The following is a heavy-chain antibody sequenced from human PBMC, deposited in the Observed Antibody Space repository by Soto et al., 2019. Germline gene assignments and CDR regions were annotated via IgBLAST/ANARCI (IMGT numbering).Heavy chain of an antibody. CDR3: ARADYYDSSGFYYDC. Sequence: QVQLVQSGAEVKKPGASVKVSCKASGYIFTNHYIHWVRQAPGQGLEWMGIINPSGGSTNYLQKFQVRITMTRETSTSTVYMELSSLRSEDTAVYFCARADYYDSSGFYYDCWGQGTLVTVSS. CDR2: INPSGGST. V-gene: IGHV1-46*01. J-gene: IGHJ4*02. D-gene: IGHD3-22*01. CDR1: GYIFTNHY.